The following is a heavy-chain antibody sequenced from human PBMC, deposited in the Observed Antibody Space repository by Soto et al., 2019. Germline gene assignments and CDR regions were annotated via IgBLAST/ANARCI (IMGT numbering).Heavy chain of an antibody. J-gene: IGHJ5*02. CDR3: ATLPHL. CDR1: GFTFSSYR. CDR2: ISTGSIST. V-gene: IGHV3-48*01. D-gene: IGHD3-10*01. Sequence: SLRLSCAASGFTFSSYRMHWVRQAPGKGLEWISYISTGSISTYYADSVKGRFTIFRDDAEESLYLQMNSLRAEDTAVYYCATLPHLWGQGTLVTVSS.